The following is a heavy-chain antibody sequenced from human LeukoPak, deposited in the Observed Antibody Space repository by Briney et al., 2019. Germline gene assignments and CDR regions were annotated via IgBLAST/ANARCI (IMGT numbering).Heavy chain of an antibody. V-gene: IGHV3-30*18. D-gene: IGHD2-2*02. CDR1: GFTFSSYG. CDR2: ISYDGSNK. Sequence: GGSLRLSCAASGFTFSSYGMHWVRQAPGKGLEWVAVISYDGSNKYYADSVKGRFTISRDNSKNTLYLQMNSLRAEDTAVYYCAKASLIVVVPAAIKVWGQGTLVTVSS. J-gene: IGHJ4*02. CDR3: AKASLIVVVPAAIKV.